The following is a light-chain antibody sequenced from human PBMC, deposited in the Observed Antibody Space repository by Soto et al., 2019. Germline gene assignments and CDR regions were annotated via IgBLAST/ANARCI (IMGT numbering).Light chain of an antibody. CDR3: QQYGSSRWT. CDR2: GAS. Sequence: ELVLTHSPGTLSLSPGEGATLSCRASQSVSSSYLAWYQQNRGQAPRLLIYGASTRATGTPDRFSGSGSGTDFTLTVTRLEPEDFAVYYCQQYGSSRWTFGQGTKV. J-gene: IGKJ1*01. CDR1: QSVSSSY. V-gene: IGKV3-20*01.